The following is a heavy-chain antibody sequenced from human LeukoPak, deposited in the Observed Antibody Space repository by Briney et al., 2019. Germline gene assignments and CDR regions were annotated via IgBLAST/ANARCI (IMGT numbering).Heavy chain of an antibody. Sequence: VASVKVSCKASGGTFSSYAISWVRQAPGQGLEWMGRIIPILGIANYAQKFQGRVTITADKSTSTAYMELSSLRSEDTAVYYCARGGYSGYDLVYWGQGTLVTVSS. CDR2: IIPILGIA. J-gene: IGHJ4*02. D-gene: IGHD5-12*01. CDR1: GGTFSSYA. V-gene: IGHV1-69*04. CDR3: ARGGYSGYDLVY.